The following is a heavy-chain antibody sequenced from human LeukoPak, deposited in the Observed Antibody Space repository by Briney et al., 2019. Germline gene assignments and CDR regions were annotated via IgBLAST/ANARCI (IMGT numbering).Heavy chain of an antibody. J-gene: IGHJ4*02. V-gene: IGHV5-51*01. CDR3: ARLLEPATAAEFDY. Sequence: GESLKISCKGSGYSFTSYWIGWGRQLPGKGLEGMGIIYPGDSDTRYSPSFQGQVTISADKSISTAYLQWSSLQASDTAMYYCARLLEPATAAEFDYWGQGTLVTVSS. CDR2: IYPGDSDT. CDR1: GYSFTSYW. D-gene: IGHD2-2*01.